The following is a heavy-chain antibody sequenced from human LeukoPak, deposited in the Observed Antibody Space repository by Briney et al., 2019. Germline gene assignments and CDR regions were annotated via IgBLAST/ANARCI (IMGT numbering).Heavy chain of an antibody. CDR2: IFHTGST. CDR1: GGSISSSNW. CDR3: ARVTGYRIEDYFDY. D-gene: IGHD6-13*01. V-gene: IGHV4-4*02. Sequence: PSETLSLTCAVSGGSISSSNWWTWVRQPPGKGLELIGQIFHTGSTNYNPSLKSRVTISVETSKNEFSPKLRSVTAADTAVYYCARVTGYRIEDYFDYWGQGTLVTVSS. J-gene: IGHJ4*02.